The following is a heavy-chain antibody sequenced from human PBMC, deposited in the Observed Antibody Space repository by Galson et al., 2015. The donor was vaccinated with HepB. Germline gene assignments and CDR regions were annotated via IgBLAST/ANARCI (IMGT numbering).Heavy chain of an antibody. V-gene: IGHV3-30*03. CDR2: ISYDGSNK. J-gene: IGHJ6*02. CDR1: GFTFSSYG. D-gene: IGHD2-15*01. Sequence: SLRLSCAASGFTFSSYGMHWVRQAPGKGLEWVAVISYDGSNKYYADSVKGRFTISRDNSKNTLYLQMNSLRAEDTAVYYCASLPSPNCSGGSCYVNYGMDVWGQGTTVTVSS. CDR3: ASLPSPNCSGGSCYVNYGMDV.